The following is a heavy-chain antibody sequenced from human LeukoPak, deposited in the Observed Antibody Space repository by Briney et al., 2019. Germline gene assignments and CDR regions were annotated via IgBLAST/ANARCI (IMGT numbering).Heavy chain of an antibody. CDR2: ISRSGSSK. J-gene: IGHJ3*02. V-gene: IGHV3-48*03. CDR1: GFTFSSYE. CDR3: VLDLFSSFAFDI. Sequence: PGGSLRLSCAASGFTFSSYEMNWVRQAPGKGLEWVSYISRSGSSKYYADSVKGRFTISRDNAKNSLYLQMNSLTAEDTAVYYCVLDLFSSFAFDIWGQGTMVTVSS. D-gene: IGHD3/OR15-3a*01.